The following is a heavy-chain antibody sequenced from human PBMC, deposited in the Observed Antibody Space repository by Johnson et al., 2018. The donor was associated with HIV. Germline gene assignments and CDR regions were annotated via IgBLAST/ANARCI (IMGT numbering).Heavy chain of an antibody. J-gene: IGHJ3*02. CDR3: ARVTNDAFDI. Sequence: VQLVESGGGLVQPGGSLRLSCAASGFTFSSYWMSWVRQATGKGLEWVSAIGTAGDTYYPGSVKGRFTISRENAKNSLYLQMNSLRAGDTAVYYCARVTNDAFDIWGQGTMVTVSS. V-gene: IGHV3-13*01. CDR2: IGTAGDT. CDR1: GFTFSSYW.